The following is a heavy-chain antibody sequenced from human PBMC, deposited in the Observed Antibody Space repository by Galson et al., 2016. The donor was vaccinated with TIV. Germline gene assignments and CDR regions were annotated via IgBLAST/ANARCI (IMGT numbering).Heavy chain of an antibody. J-gene: IGHJ4*02. Sequence: SLRLSCAASGFTVSNNYMSWVRQAPGKGLEWVSLIYSGGKTFYADSVKGRFTISRDNSKNTVYLQVNSLRVEDTAVYYCARDRHCTNGVCYGLWGQGTLVTVSS. CDR2: IYSGGKT. CDR3: ARDRHCTNGVCYGL. V-gene: IGHV3-53*01. CDR1: GFTVSNNY. D-gene: IGHD2-8*01.